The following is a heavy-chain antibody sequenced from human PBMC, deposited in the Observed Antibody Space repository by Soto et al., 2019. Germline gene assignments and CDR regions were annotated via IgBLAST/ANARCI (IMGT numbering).Heavy chain of an antibody. CDR3: ARARGGYFHY. V-gene: IGHV4-59*01. D-gene: IGHD3-10*01. CDR2: IYYSGST. Sequence: QVQLQESGPGLVKPSETLSLTCTVSGDSISSYYWSWIRQPPGKGLEWIGYIYYSGSTNYNPSLKSRVTISVDTSKNQFSLKLGSVPAAATAVYYCARARGGYFHYWGQGTLVTVSS. CDR1: GDSISSYY. J-gene: IGHJ4*02.